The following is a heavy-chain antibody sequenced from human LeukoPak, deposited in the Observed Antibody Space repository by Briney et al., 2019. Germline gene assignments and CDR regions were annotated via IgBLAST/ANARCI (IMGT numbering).Heavy chain of an antibody. CDR1: GGSISSYY. CDR2: IYYSGST. D-gene: IGHD3-22*01. CDR3: ARDSSGYRRGSFDY. V-gene: IGHV4-59*01. J-gene: IGHJ4*02. Sequence: SETLSLTCTVSGGSISSYYWSWIRQPPGKGLEWIGYIYYSGSTNYNPSLKSRVTMSLDTSNNQFSLKLSSVTAADTAVYYCARDSSGYRRGSFDYWGQGTLVTVCS.